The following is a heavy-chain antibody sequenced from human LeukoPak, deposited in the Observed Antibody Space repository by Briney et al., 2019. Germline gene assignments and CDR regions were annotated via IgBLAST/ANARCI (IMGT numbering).Heavy chain of an antibody. J-gene: IGHJ4*02. Sequence: SETLSLTCAVYGGSFSGYYWSWIRQPPGKGLEWIGEINHSGSTNYNPSLKSRVTISVDTSKNQFSLKLSSVTAADTAVYYCARDPGQQLVLYYFDYWGQGTLVTVSS. D-gene: IGHD6-13*01. CDR2: INHSGST. CDR3: ARDPGQQLVLYYFDY. CDR1: GGSFSGYY. V-gene: IGHV4-34*01.